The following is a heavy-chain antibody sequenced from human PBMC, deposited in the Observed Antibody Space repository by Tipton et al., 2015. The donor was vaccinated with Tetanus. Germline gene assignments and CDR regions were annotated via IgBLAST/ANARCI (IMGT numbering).Heavy chain of an antibody. Sequence: SLRLSCAASGFTFSSYAMHWVRQAPGKGLEWVAVISYDGSNKYYADSVKGRFTISRDNSKNTLYLQMNSLRAEDTAVYYCAGGGNGYRGVSFDPWGQGTLVTVSS. CDR1: GFTFSSYA. V-gene: IGHV3-30-3*01. J-gene: IGHJ5*02. CDR2: ISYDGSNK. D-gene: IGHD5-18*01. CDR3: AGGGNGYRGVSFDP.